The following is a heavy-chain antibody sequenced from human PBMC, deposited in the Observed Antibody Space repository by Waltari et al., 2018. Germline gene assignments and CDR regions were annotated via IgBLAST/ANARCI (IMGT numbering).Heavy chain of an antibody. CDR2: INQDGNKL. CDR1: GVTFRRYW. D-gene: IGHD4-17*01. Sequence: VHLVESGGGLVQPGGSLRLSCAASGVTFRRYWLRWVRQAPGKGLEWVANINQDGNKLYYVDSVEGRFTISRDNAKNSLYLQMNSLRAEDTAVYYCARDQMVTVTDDNWFDSWGQGNLVTVSS. CDR3: ARDQMVTVTDDNWFDS. V-gene: IGHV3-7*01. J-gene: IGHJ5*01.